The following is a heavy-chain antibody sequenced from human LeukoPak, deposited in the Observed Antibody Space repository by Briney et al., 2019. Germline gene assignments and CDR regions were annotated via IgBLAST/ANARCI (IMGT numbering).Heavy chain of an antibody. CDR3: ARLEAIGGTDFDH. J-gene: IGHJ4*02. V-gene: IGHV4-39*01. Sequence: SETLSLTCTVSGGSISSSSYYWGWIRQPPGKGLEWIGSIYYSGSTYYNPSLKSRVTISVDTSKNQFSLKLSSVTAADTAVYYCARLEAIGGTDFDHWGQGTLVAVSS. CDR2: IYYSGST. CDR1: GGSISSSSYY. D-gene: IGHD3-10*01.